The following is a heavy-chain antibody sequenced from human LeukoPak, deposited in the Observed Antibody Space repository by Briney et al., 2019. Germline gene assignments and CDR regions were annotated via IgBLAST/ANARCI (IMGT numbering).Heavy chain of an antibody. CDR3: ARGRGGISVAATSAFDI. D-gene: IGHD6-19*01. Sequence: GGSLRLSCAASGFTFSTYEMNWVRQAAGKGLECVSYISSSGSTIYYADSVKGRFTISRDNAKNSLYLQMNSLRAEDTAVYYCARGRGGISVAATSAFDIWGQGTMVTVSS. CDR2: ISSSGSTI. J-gene: IGHJ3*02. V-gene: IGHV3-48*03. CDR1: GFTFSTYE.